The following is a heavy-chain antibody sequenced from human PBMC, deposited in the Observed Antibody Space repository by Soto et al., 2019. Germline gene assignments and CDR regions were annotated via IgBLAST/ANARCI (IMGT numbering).Heavy chain of an antibody. V-gene: IGHV2-26*01. CDR1: GFSLSKARMG. D-gene: IGHD1-26*01. CDR2: IFWNDER. J-gene: IGHJ4*02. CDR3: ARALREGLPIYSFDS. Sequence: QVTLKESGPVLVKPTETLTLTCTVSGFSLSKARMGVSWIRQPPGKALEWLAHIFWNDERSYNTSLKSRLTISRDTSKSQVVLTMTNVDPGDTVTYFCARALREGLPIYSFDSWGQGTLGTVSS.